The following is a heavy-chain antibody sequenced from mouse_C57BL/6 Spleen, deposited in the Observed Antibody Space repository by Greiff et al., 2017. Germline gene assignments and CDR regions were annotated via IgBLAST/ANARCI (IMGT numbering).Heavy chain of an antibody. Sequence: QVHVKQSGAELARPGASVTLSCKASGYTFTSYGISWVKQRTGQGLEWIGEIYPRSGNTYYNEKFKGKATLTADKSSSTAYMELRSLTSEDSAVYFCARPTVGAMDYWGQGTSVTVSS. CDR2: IYPRSGNT. V-gene: IGHV1-81*01. CDR1: GYTFTSYG. J-gene: IGHJ4*01. D-gene: IGHD1-1*01. CDR3: ARPTVGAMDY.